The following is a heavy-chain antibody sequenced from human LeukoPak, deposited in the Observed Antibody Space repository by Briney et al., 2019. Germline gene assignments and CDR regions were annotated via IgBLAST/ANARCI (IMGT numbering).Heavy chain of an antibody. CDR1: GFTFSSYW. D-gene: IGHD2-2*01. V-gene: IGHV3-7*01. CDR2: IKHDGSDK. Sequence: GGSLRLSCVASGFTFSSYWMSWVRQAPGKGLEWVANIKHDGSDKYYVDSVKGRLTISRDNAKNSLYLQMDSLRVEDTAVYYCARPSAPDWGQGTLVTASS. CDR3: ARPSAPD. J-gene: IGHJ4*02.